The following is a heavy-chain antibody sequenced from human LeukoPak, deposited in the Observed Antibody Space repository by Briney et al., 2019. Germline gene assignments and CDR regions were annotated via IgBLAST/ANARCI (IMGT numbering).Heavy chain of an antibody. Sequence: PGGSLRLSSEVSGFTFSRSAMSWVRQAPGKGLEWVSGISISGEATYYADSVQGRFTISRDNSKNTVYLQMYSLGVEDTAVYYCAKEEVPNDYWGQGILVTVSS. V-gene: IGHV3-23*01. D-gene: IGHD2-2*01. CDR1: GFTFSRSA. J-gene: IGHJ4*02. CDR2: ISISGEAT. CDR3: AKEEVPNDY.